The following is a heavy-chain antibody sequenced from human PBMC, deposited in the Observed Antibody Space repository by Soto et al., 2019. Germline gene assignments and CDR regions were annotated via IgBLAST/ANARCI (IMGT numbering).Heavy chain of an antibody. CDR1: GGTFSSYA. V-gene: IGHV1-69*01. Sequence: QVQLVQSGAEVKKPGSSVKVSCKASGGTFSSYAISWVRQAPGQGLEWMGVIIPIFGTANYAQKFQGRVTITADESTSTAYMELSSLRSEDTAVYYCASLAYYDFWSGYNNWFDPWGQGTLVTVSS. J-gene: IGHJ5*02. CDR2: IIPIFGTA. D-gene: IGHD3-3*01. CDR3: ASLAYYDFWSGYNNWFDP.